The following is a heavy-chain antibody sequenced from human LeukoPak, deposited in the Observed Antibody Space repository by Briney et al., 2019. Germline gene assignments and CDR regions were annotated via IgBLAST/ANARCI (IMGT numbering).Heavy chain of an antibody. D-gene: IGHD2/OR15-2a*01. Sequence: PGGSLRLSCAASGFTFSSYAMSWVRQAPGKGLEWVSAISGSGGSTYYADSVKGRFTISRDNSKNTLYLQMNSLRAEDTAVYYCAKEVLGKLQTSYYYYYGMDVWGQGTTVTVSS. CDR2: ISGSGGST. J-gene: IGHJ6*02. CDR3: AKEVLGKLQTSYYYYYGMDV. CDR1: GFTFSSYA. V-gene: IGHV3-23*01.